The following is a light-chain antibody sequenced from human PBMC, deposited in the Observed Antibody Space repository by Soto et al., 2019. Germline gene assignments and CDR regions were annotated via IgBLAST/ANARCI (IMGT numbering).Light chain of an antibody. V-gene: IGLV3-1*01. Sequence: SYELTQPPSVSVSPGQTASITCSGDKLGNKYACWYQHKPGQSPVLVIYQNNKRPSGIPERLSGSNSGNTATLTISGTQAMDEADYYCQAWDSSTVVFGGGPKLTVL. CDR2: QNN. CDR3: QAWDSSTVV. CDR1: KLGNKY. J-gene: IGLJ3*02.